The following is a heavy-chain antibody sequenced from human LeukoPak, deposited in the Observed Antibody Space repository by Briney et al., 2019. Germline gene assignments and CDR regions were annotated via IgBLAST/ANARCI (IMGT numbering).Heavy chain of an antibody. V-gene: IGHV3-30-3*01. J-gene: IGHJ4*02. D-gene: IGHD3-10*01. CDR2: ISYDGSNK. Sequence: GGSLRLSCAASGFTFSSYAMHWVRQAPGKGLEWVAVISYDGSNKYYADSVKGRFTISRDNSKNTLYLQMNSLRAEDTAVYYCARDGGVLLWFGELTDFDYWGQGTLVTVSS. CDR3: ARDGGVLLWFGELTDFDY. CDR1: GFTFSSYA.